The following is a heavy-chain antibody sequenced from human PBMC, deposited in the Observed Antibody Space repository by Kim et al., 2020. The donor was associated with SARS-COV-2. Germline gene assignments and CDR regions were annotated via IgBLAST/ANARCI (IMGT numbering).Heavy chain of an antibody. CDR3: ARGAGSVSFDF. Sequence: GGSLRRSCAASGFTVSSTFMSWVRQAPGKGLEWISVIYSSGDTYYAESVKGRFSLSRDNSKNTIYLQMDTLRAEDSGVYYCARGAGSVSFDFRGQGTLVTVSS. J-gene: IGHJ4*02. CDR2: IYSSGDT. D-gene: IGHD2-15*01. V-gene: IGHV3-66*01. CDR1: GFTVSSTF.